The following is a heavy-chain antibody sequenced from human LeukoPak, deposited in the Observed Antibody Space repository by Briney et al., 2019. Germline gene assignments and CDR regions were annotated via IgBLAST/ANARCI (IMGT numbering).Heavy chain of an antibody. CDR2: ISSSSSYI. CDR1: GFTFSSYS. CDR3: ARGQWGIAAAGMVY. J-gene: IGHJ4*02. D-gene: IGHD6-13*01. Sequence: GGSLRLSCAASGFTFSSYSMNWVRQAPGKGLEWVSSISSSSSYIYYADSVKGRFTISRDNAKNSLYLQMNSLRAEDTAVYYCARGQWGIAAAGMVYWGQGTLVTVSS. V-gene: IGHV3-21*01.